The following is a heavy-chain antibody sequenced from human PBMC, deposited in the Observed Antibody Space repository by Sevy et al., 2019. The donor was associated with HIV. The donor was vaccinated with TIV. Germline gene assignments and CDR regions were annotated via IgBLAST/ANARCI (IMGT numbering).Heavy chain of an antibody. CDR2: IRPDGNEI. CDR3: ARRYFDL. Sequence: GGSLRLSCAASGFTFSNYAMNWVRQAPGKGLEWVANIRPDGNEIYYAESVRGRFTISRDNSKESLYLQMSNLRVEDTATYFCARRYFDLWGQGALVTVSS. V-gene: IGHV3-7*01. CDR1: GFTFSNYA. J-gene: IGHJ4*02.